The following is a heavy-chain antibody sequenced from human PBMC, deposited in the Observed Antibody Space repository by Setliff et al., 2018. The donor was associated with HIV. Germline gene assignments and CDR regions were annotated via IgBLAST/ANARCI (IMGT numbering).Heavy chain of an antibody. CDR2: VYYSGSS. Sequence: SETLSLTCTVSGDSISSYYWTWIRQPPGKGLEWIGYVYYSGSSNYNPSLQSRVTISVDTSKNQFSLKLSSATAADTAVYYCARDSPAGGMWGRRFDPWGQGTQVTVSS. V-gene: IGHV4-59*12. J-gene: IGHJ5*02. CDR1: GDSISSYY. D-gene: IGHD1-1*01. CDR3: ARDSPAGGMWGRRFDP.